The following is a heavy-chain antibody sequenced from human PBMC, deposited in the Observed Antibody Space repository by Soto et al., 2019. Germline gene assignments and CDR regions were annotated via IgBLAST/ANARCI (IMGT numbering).Heavy chain of an antibody. CDR1: GFTFINYA. CDR2: ISGGGDRT. D-gene: IGHD2-2*01. J-gene: IGHJ2*01. CDR3: ARKVLGSTSRPDWWSFDL. V-gene: IGHV3-23*01. Sequence: EVQLLESGGGLVQPGGSLRLSCVGSGFTFINYAMNWVRQTPGKGLEWVSTISGGGDRTFDADTVKGQFTISRDNSKNTVNLQMNSLSADDTAVYYCARKVLGSTSRPDWWSFDLWGRGTLVTVSS.